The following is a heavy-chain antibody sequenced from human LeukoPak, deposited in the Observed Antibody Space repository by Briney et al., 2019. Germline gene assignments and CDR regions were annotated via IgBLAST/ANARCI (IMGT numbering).Heavy chain of an antibody. D-gene: IGHD5-24*01. CDR3: ARRFGDGYKTPVDY. CDR2: ISSSSSYI. CDR1: GFTFSSYS. J-gene: IGHJ4*02. Sequence: GGSLRLSCAASGFTFSSYSMNWVRQAPGKGLEWVSSISSSSSYIYYADSVKGRFTISRDNAKNSLYLQMNSLRAEDTAVYYCARRFGDGYKTPVDYWGPGTLVTVSS. V-gene: IGHV3-21*01.